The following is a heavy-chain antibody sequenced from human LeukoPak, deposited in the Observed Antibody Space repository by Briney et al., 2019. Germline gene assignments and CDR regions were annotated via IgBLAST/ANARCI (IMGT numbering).Heavy chain of an antibody. J-gene: IGHJ6*04. CDR1: GFTFDDFA. CDR3: AELGITMIGGV. Sequence: GGSLRLSCAASGFTFDDFAMTWVRQAPGKGLEWVSHISSSGNTIYYADSVKGRFSISRDNAKNSLYLQMNSLRAEDTAVYYCAELGITMIGGVWGKGTTVTISS. CDR2: ISSSGNTI. V-gene: IGHV3-48*03. D-gene: IGHD3-10*02.